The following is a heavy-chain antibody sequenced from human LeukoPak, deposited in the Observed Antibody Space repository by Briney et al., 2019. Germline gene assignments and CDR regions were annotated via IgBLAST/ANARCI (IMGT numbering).Heavy chain of an antibody. Sequence: SVNVSCKASGGTFSSYAISWVRQAPGQGLEWMGGMIPIFGTANYAQKFQGRVTITTDESTSTAYMELSSLRSEDTAVYYCARGRALRFFNVLDWFDPWGQGTLVTVSS. V-gene: IGHV1-69*05. J-gene: IGHJ5*02. CDR3: ARGRALRFFNVLDWFDP. CDR2: MIPIFGTA. D-gene: IGHD3-3*01. CDR1: GGTFSSYA.